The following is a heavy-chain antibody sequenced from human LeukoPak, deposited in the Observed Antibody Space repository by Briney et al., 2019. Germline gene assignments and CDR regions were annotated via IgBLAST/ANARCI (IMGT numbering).Heavy chain of an antibody. Sequence: PSETLSLTCTVSGYSISSGYYWGWIRQPAGKGLEWIGRIYTSGSTNYNPSLKSRVTMSVDTSKNQFSLKLSSVTAADTAVYYCARVGDYYFDYWGQGTLVTVSS. CDR1: GYSISSGYY. CDR2: IYTSGST. V-gene: IGHV4-4*07. CDR3: ARVGDYYFDY. J-gene: IGHJ4*02. D-gene: IGHD4-17*01.